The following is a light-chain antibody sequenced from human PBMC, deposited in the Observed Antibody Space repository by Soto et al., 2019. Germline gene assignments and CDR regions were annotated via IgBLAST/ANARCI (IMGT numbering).Light chain of an antibody. V-gene: IGKV3-20*01. Sequence: EVVMTQSPAILSVSPGEGATLSCRASRSVTSNYLAWYQQKPGKSPMLLIHVISNRATGLPYRFSGSGSGTDFLLTISRLEPEDFAVYYCQQYTAWPLTFGQGTKVDIK. CDR2: VIS. J-gene: IGKJ1*01. CDR3: QQYTAWPLT. CDR1: RSVTSNY.